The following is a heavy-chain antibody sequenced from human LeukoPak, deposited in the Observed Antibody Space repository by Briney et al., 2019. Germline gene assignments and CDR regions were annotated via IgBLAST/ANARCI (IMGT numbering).Heavy chain of an antibody. D-gene: IGHD2-15*01. CDR3: ARVVVVVAAREYYFDY. Sequence: AETLSLTCAVSGYSISSGYYWGWIRQPPGKGLEWIGSIYHSGSTYYNPSLKSRVTISVDTSKNQFSLKLSSVTAADTAVYYCARVVVVVAAREYYFDYWGQGTLVTVSS. CDR1: GYSISSGYY. CDR2: IYHSGST. J-gene: IGHJ4*02. V-gene: IGHV4-38-2*01.